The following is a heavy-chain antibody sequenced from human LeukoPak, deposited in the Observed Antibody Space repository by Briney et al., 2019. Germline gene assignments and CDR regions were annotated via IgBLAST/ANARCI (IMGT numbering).Heavy chain of an antibody. CDR3: ARASHSGRCFDY. V-gene: IGHV4-39*01. Sequence: SETLSLTCTVSGGSIISTTYYWGWIRQPPGKGLEWIGNIYYSGSTYYNPSLKSRVTISVDTSKNQFSLKLSSVTAADTAVYYCARASHSGRCFDYWGQGTLVTVSS. D-gene: IGHD1-26*01. J-gene: IGHJ4*02. CDR2: IYYSGST. CDR1: GGSIISTTYY.